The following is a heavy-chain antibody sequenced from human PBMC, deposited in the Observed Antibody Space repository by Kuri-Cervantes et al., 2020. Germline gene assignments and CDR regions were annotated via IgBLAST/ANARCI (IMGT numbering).Heavy chain of an antibody. CDR3: ARGYCSGGSCYSAD. D-gene: IGHD2-15*01. CDR1: GFTFSSYA. CDR2: ISSSGSTI. J-gene: IGHJ4*02. Sequence: GESLKISCAASGFTFSSYAMNWVRQAPGKGLEWVSYISSSGSTIYYADSVKGRFTISRDNAKNSLYLQMNSLRAEDTAVYYCARGYCSGGSCYSADWGQGTLVTVSS. V-gene: IGHV3-48*03.